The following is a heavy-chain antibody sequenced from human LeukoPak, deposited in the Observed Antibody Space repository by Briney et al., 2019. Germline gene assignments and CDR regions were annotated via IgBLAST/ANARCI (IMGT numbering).Heavy chain of an antibody. CDR1: GFSFSSYE. V-gene: IGHV3-48*03. Sequence: GGSLRLACAASGFSFSSYEMNWVRQAPGKGLEWVSYISSSGSIIYYADSVKGRFTISRDNSKNTLYLQMNSLRAEDTAVYYCAKACFTMIVVAFGVDVWGQGTTVTVSS. D-gene: IGHD3-22*01. CDR3: AKACFTMIVVAFGVDV. J-gene: IGHJ6*02. CDR2: ISSSGSII.